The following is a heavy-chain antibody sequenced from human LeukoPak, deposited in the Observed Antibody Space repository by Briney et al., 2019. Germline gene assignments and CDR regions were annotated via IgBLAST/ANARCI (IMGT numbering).Heavy chain of an antibody. CDR1: GFTVSSNY. Sequence: GGSLRLSCAASGFTVSSNYMSWVRQAPGKGLEWVSVIYSGGSTYDADSVKGRFTISRDNSKNTLYLQMNSLRAEDTAVYYCAKATPYYYDSSGYHFDYWGQGTLVTVSS. CDR2: IYSGGST. CDR3: AKATPYYYDSSGYHFDY. V-gene: IGHV3-66*01. J-gene: IGHJ4*02. D-gene: IGHD3-22*01.